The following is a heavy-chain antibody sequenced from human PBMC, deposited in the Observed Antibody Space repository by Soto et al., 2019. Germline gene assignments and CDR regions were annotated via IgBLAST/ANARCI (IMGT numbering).Heavy chain of an antibody. Sequence: QVQLVESGGGVVQPGRSLRLSCAASGFSFRSYAMHWIRQAPGKGREWVAVMSYDGRDKDYADSVKGRFTISRDNSKNSLYRQLSSLRAEDTAVYYCARACLATPALEYWGQGTLVTVSS. J-gene: IGHJ4*02. V-gene: IGHV3-30-3*01. D-gene: IGHD1-26*01. CDR2: MSYDGRDK. CDR1: GFSFRSYA. CDR3: ARACLATPALEY.